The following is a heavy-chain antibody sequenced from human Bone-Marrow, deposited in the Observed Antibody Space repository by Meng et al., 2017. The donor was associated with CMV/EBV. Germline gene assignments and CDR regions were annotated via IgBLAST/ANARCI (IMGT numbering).Heavy chain of an antibody. CDR3: SRDYRSVVDY. V-gene: IGHV3-11*04. CDR2: ISSSGSSI. Sequence: GESLKISCAASGFTVSSNYMSWVRQAPGKGLEWVSYISSSGSSIYYADSVKGRFTISRDNAKNSLYLQMNSLRAEDTAVYYCSRDYRSVVDYWGQGTLVTVSS. D-gene: IGHD4-23*01. J-gene: IGHJ4*02. CDR1: GFTVSSNY.